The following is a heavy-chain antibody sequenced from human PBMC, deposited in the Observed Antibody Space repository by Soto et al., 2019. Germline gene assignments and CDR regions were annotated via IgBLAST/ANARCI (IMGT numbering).Heavy chain of an antibody. CDR2: INHSGST. Sequence: QVQLQQWGAGLLKPSETLSLTCAVYGGSFSGYYWSWIRQPPGKGLEWIGEINHSGSTNYNPSLKSRVTISADTSKNQFSLKLSSVTAADTAVYYSATDYGGYAYGLDVWGQGTTVTVSS. CDR1: GGSFSGYY. CDR3: ATDYGGYAYGLDV. J-gene: IGHJ6*02. D-gene: IGHD4-17*01. V-gene: IGHV4-34*01.